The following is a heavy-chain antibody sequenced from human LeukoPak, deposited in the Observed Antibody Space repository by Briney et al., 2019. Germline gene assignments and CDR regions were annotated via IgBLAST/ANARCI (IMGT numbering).Heavy chain of an antibody. CDR3: ARAKKNAAAVYYFDY. J-gene: IGHJ4*02. CDR1: GFTFSSYE. V-gene: IGHV3-48*03. D-gene: IGHD6-13*01. CDR2: ISSSGSTI. Sequence: TGGSLRLSCAASGFTFSSYEMNWVRQAPGKGLEWVSYISSSGSTIYYADSVKGRFTISRDNAKNSLYLQMNSLRAEDTAVYYCARAKKNAAAVYYFDYWGQGTLVTVSS.